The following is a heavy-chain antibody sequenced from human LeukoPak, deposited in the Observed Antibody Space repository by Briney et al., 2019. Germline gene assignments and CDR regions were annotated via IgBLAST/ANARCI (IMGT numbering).Heavy chain of an antibody. CDR3: ARGHGYSSSWYWY. Sequence: SETLSLTCTVSGGSISSGDYCWSWIRQPPGKGLEWIGEINHSGSTNYNPSLKSRVTISVDTSKNQFSLKLSSVTAADTAVYYCARGHGYSSSWYWYWGQGTLVTVSS. J-gene: IGHJ4*02. CDR2: INHSGST. D-gene: IGHD6-13*01. CDR1: GGSISSGDYC. V-gene: IGHV4-39*07.